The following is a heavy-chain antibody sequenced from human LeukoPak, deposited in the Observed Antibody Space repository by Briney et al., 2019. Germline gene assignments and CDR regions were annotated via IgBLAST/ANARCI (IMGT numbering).Heavy chain of an antibody. J-gene: IGHJ6*02. V-gene: IGHV4-59*01. CDR3: ARDFVGLKSYSMDV. D-gene: IGHD3-3*01. Sequence: SETLSLTCSVSGGSISSYYWNWIRQPPGKGLEWVGYIHYSGSTNYNPSLNSRVTISIDMSQNQFSLNLTSVTAADTAVYYYARDFVGLKSYSMDVWGQGTTVTVSS. CDR2: IHYSGST. CDR1: GGSISSYY.